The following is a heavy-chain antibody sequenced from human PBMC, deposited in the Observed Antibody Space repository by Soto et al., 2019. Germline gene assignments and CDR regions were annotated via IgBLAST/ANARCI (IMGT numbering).Heavy chain of an antibody. V-gene: IGHV1-69*06. D-gene: IGHD6-13*01. J-gene: IGHJ6*02. Sequence: QVQLVQSGAEVKKPGSSVKVSCKASGGTFSSYAISWVRQAPGQGLEWMGGIIPIFGTANYAQKFQDRVKITADKSTSTAYMELSSLGSEETAVYYCARDLDPSVNVHGSSWGAWYYGMDVWGQGTTVTVSS. CDR3: ARDLDPSVNVHGSSWGAWYYGMDV. CDR1: GGTFSSYA. CDR2: IIPIFGTA.